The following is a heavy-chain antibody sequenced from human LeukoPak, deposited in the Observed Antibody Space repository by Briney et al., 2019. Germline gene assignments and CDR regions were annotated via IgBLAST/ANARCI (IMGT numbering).Heavy chain of an antibody. V-gene: IGHV1-18*01. CDR1: GYTFTSYG. J-gene: IGHJ4*02. CDR2: ISAYNGNT. D-gene: IGHD3-22*01. CDR3: ARWVGYYYDSSGYYSPGGYFDY. Sequence: ASVKVSCKASGYTFTSYGISWVRQAPGQGLEWMGWISAYNGNTNYAQKPQGRVTMTTDTSTSTAYMELRSLRSDDTAVYYCARWVGYYYDSSGYYSPGGYFDYWGQGTLVTVSS.